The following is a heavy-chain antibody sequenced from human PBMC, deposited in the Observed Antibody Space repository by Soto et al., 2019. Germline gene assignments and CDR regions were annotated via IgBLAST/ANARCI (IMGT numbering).Heavy chain of an antibody. D-gene: IGHD6-13*01. V-gene: IGHV1-69*13. CDR1: GGTFSSYA. CDR3: ARDRAAGRCDY. CDR2: IIPIFGTA. J-gene: IGHJ4*02. Sequence: SVKVSCKASGGTFSSYAISWVRQAPGQGLEWMGGIIPIFGTANYAQKCQGRVTMTADESTITAYMVLSSLRSEDTVVYYCARDRAAGRCDYWGQGTLVTVAS.